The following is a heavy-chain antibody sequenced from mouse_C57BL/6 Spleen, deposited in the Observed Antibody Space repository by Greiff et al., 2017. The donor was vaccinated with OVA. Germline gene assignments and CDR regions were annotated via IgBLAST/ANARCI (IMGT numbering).Heavy chain of an antibody. V-gene: IGHV1-64*01. CDR3: ARSEYYGSPTRYFDV. J-gene: IGHJ1*03. CDR2: IHPNSGST. CDR1: GYTFTSYW. Sequence: QVQLQQPGAELVKPGASVTLSCKASGYTFTSYWMHWVKQRPGQGLEWIGMIHPNSGSTNYNEKFKSKATLTVDKSSSTAYMQLSSLTSEDSAVYYCARSEYYGSPTRYFDVWGTGTTVTVSS. D-gene: IGHD1-1*01.